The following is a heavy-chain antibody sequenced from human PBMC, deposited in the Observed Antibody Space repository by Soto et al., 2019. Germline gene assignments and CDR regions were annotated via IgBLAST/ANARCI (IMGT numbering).Heavy chain of an antibody. CDR3: VGSRWLQVRAEYFQH. CDR2: IIPIFGTA. Sequence: GASVKVSCKASGGTFSSYAISWVRQAPGQGLEWMGGIIPIFGTANYAQKFQGRVTITADASTSTAYMELSSLRSEDTAVYYCVGSRWLQVRAEYFQHWGQGTLVTVSS. J-gene: IGHJ1*01. V-gene: IGHV1-69*13. CDR1: GGTFSSYA. D-gene: IGHD5-12*01.